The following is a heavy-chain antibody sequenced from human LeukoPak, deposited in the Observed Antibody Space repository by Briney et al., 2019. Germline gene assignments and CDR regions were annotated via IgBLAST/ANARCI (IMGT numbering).Heavy chain of an antibody. D-gene: IGHD6-6*01. CDR1: GGSISSDY. Sequence: SETLSLTCSVSGGSISSDYWNWIRQPPGKGLEWLGYIYTSGNTDYNPSLRSRVTISVDTSKKQFSLKLSSVTAADTAVYYCARAPSPMYSSSAPLDYWGQGTLVIVSS. CDR2: IYTSGNT. J-gene: IGHJ4*02. CDR3: ARAPSPMYSSSAPLDY. V-gene: IGHV4-4*09.